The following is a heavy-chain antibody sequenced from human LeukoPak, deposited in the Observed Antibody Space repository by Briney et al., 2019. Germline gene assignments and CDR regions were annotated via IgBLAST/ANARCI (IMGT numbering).Heavy chain of an antibody. CDR2: MNPNSGNT. V-gene: IGHV1-8*03. CDR3: ARGLTSSGILYYYYYYMDV. J-gene: IGHJ6*03. Sequence: ASVKVSCKASGYTFTSYDINWVRQATGQGLEWTGWMNPNSGNTGYAQKFQGRVTITRNTSISTAYMELSSLRSEDTAVYYCARGLTSSGILYYYYYYMDVWGKGTTVTVSS. CDR1: GYTFTSYD. D-gene: IGHD6-19*01.